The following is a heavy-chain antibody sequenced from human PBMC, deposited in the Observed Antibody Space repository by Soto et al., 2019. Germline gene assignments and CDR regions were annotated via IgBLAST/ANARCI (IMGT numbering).Heavy chain of an antibody. J-gene: IGHJ5*02. CDR3: ARGLESGDFVDSFDP. Sequence: GGSLRLSCAFSGFTFNEYYMSWIRQAAGKGLEWVSYITSSGSSIYYADSVRGRFTISRDNTKNLLFLQMNSLRADDTAVYFCARGLESGDFVDSFDPWGQGTLVTVSS. V-gene: IGHV3-11*01. CDR2: ITSSGSSI. CDR1: GFTFNEYY. D-gene: IGHD4-17*01.